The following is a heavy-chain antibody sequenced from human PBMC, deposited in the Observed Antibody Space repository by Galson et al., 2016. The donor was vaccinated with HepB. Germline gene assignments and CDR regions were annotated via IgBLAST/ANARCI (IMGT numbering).Heavy chain of an antibody. CDR2: IYHTGST. V-gene: IGHV4-34*01. J-gene: IGHJ5*02. D-gene: IGHD3-10*02. Sequence: ETLSLTCAVYGGSFSDYYWSWIRQPPGKGLEWIGEIYHTGSTNYNPSLKSRVTISVDKSKNQFSLKLTSVTAADTALYYCARVAVTTVRGWFDPWGQGTLVTVSS. CDR3: ARVAVTTVRGWFDP. CDR1: GGSFSDYY.